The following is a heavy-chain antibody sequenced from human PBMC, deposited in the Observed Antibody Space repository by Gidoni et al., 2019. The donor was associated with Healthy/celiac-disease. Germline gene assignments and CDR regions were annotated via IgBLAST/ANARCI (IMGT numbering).Heavy chain of an antibody. CDR3: AKGRVVVVPAAIFAGAFDI. CDR2: ISWNSGSI. Sequence: EVQLVESGGGLVQPGRSLRLSCAASGFTFDDYAMHWVRQAPGKGLEWVSGISWNSGSIGYADSVKGRFTISRDNAKNSLYLQMNSLRAEDTALYYCAKGRVVVVPAAIFAGAFDIWGQGTMVTVSS. D-gene: IGHD2-2*01. V-gene: IGHV3-9*01. J-gene: IGHJ3*02. CDR1: GFTFDDYA.